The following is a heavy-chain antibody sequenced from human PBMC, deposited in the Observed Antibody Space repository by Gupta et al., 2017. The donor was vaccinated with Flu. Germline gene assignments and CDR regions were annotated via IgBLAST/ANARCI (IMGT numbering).Heavy chain of an antibody. CDR3: ARGIADGLTTVTDY. Sequence: EVQLVESGGGLVKPGGSLRLSCAASGFTFSSYSMNWVRQAPGKGLEWVSSISSSSSYIYYADSVKGRFTISRDNAKNSLYLQMNSLRAEDTAVYYCARGIADGLTTVTDYWGQGTLVTVSS. J-gene: IGHJ4*02. V-gene: IGHV3-21*01. CDR1: GFTFSSYS. D-gene: IGHD4-17*01. CDR2: ISSSSSYI.